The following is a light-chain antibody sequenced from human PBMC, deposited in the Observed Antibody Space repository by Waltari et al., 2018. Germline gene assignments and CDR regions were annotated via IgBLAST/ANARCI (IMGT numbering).Light chain of an antibody. J-gene: IGLJ1*01. CDR3: CSYAGSSTFYV. CDR2: EGS. Sequence: QSALTQPASVSGSPGQSIAIFSTGTSIDAGSYNLVSWYQQPPGKAPKLMIYEGSKRPSGVSNRFSGSKSGNTASLTISGLQAEDEADYYCCSYAGSSTFYVFGTGTKVTVL. CDR1: SIDAGSYNL. V-gene: IGLV2-23*03.